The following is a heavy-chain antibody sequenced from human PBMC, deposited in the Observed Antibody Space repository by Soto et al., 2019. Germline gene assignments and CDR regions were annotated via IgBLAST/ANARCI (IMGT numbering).Heavy chain of an antibody. V-gene: IGHV1-69*13. CDR2: IIPIFGTA. J-gene: IGHJ5*02. Sequence: ASVKVSCKASGGTFSSYAISWVRQAPGQGLEWMGGIIPIFGTANYAQKFQGRVTITADESTSTAYMELSSLRSEDTAVYYCARDLRTIVVPAANNWFDPWGQGTLVTVSS. CDR1: GGTFSSYA. D-gene: IGHD2-2*01. CDR3: ARDLRTIVVPAANNWFDP.